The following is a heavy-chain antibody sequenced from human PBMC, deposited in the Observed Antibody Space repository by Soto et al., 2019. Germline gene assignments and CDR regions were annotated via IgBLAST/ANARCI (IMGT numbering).Heavy chain of an antibody. CDR2: IIPIFGTA. CDR3: ASRAVDGYLH. D-gene: IGHD5-18*01. CDR1: GGTFSSYA. J-gene: IGHJ4*02. V-gene: IGHV1-69*12. Sequence: QVQLVQSGAEVKKPGSSVKVSCKASGGTFSSYAISWVRQAPGQGLEWMGGIIPIFGTANYAQKFQGRVTITADESPSPAYMELCRLSSEDTAVYYCASRAVDGYLHWGQGALVTVSS.